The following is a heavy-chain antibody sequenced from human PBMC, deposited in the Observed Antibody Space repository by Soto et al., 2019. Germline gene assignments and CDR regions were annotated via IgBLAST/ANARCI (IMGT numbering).Heavy chain of an antibody. CDR2: INSDGSST. CDR1: GFTFSSYW. CDR3: AKDLTYDYGDYVSY. V-gene: IGHV3-74*01. J-gene: IGHJ4*02. D-gene: IGHD4-17*01. Sequence: PGGSLRLSCAASGFTFSSYWMHWVRQAPGKGLVWVSRINSDGSSTSYADSVKGRFTISRDNSKNTLYLQMNSLRAEDTAVYYCAKDLTYDYGDYVSYWGQGTLVTVSS.